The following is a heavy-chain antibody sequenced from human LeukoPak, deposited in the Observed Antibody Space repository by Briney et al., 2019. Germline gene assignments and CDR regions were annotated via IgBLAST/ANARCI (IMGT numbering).Heavy chain of an antibody. Sequence: PGGSLRLSCAASGFTFSSYSMNWVRQAPGKGLEWVSSISSSSSYTYYADSVKGRFTIPRDNAKNSLYLQMNSLRAEDTAVYYCARSQLLSYGMDVWGQGTTVTVSS. CDR1: GFTFSSYS. V-gene: IGHV3-21*01. J-gene: IGHJ6*02. CDR2: ISSSSSYT. D-gene: IGHD2-2*01. CDR3: ARSQLLSYGMDV.